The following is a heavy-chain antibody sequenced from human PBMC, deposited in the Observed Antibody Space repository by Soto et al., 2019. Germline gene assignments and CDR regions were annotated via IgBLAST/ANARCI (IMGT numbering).Heavy chain of an antibody. CDR2: INAGNGNT. D-gene: IGHD6-13*01. CDR1: GYTFTSYA. J-gene: IGHJ5*02. V-gene: IGHV1-3*01. CDR3: ARALGQQLAGAWFDT. Sequence: GASVKVSCKASGYTFTSYAMQWVRQAPGQRLEWMGWINAGNGNTKYSQKFQGRVTITRDTSASTAYMELSSLRSEDTAVYYCARALGQQLAGAWFDTWGQGTLLTVSS.